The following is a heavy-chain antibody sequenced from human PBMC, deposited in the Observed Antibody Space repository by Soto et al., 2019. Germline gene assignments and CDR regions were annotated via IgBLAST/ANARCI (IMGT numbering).Heavy chain of an antibody. V-gene: IGHV1-18*01. Sequence: ASVKVSCKTSGYTFTNYGINWVRQAPGQGLEWMGWISPYNGDTNYAQKLHGRVTMTTDTSTSTAYMEVRSLRSDDTAVFYCGREAGLLPAALPIDYWGQGTLVTVSS. CDR2: ISPYNGDT. J-gene: IGHJ4*02. CDR1: GYTFTNYG. D-gene: IGHD2-2*02. CDR3: GREAGLLPAALPIDY.